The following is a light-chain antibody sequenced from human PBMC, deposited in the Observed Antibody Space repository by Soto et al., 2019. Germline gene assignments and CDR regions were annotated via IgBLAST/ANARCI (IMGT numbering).Light chain of an antibody. J-gene: IGKJ4*01. V-gene: IGKV3-20*01. CDR3: QQYGTSPLT. CDR2: GAS. CDR1: QSISSSY. Sequence: EIVLTQSPGTLSLSPGERATLSCRASQSISSSYLAWYQQKPGQAPRLLIYGASSRDTGIPDRFSGSGSGTDFTLTINRLEPDDFAVYYCQQYGTSPLTFGGGTKVEIK.